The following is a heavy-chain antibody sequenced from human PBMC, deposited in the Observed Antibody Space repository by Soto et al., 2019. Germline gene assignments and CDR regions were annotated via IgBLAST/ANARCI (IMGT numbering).Heavy chain of an antibody. D-gene: IGHD3-22*01. V-gene: IGHV3-30-3*01. Sequence: VQLVESGGGVVQPGRSLRLSCAASGFTFSSFAMPWVRQAPGKGLELVAIISYVGSNKYYAESVKGRFTISRDNPKNTLYLQMSSLRAEDTAVYYCARDLSRGITMIALEIHYWGQGTLVTVSS. CDR3: ARDLSRGITMIALEIHY. CDR2: ISYVGSNK. J-gene: IGHJ4*02. CDR1: GFTFSSFA.